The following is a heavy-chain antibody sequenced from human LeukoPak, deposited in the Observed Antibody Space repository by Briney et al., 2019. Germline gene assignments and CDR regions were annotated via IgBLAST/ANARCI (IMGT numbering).Heavy chain of an antibody. CDR2: ISYDGSNK. V-gene: IGHV3-30*03. CDR1: GFTFSSYG. J-gene: IGHJ6*02. Sequence: GGSLRLSCAASGFTFSSYGMHWVRQAPGKGLEWVAVISYDGSNKYYADSVKGRFTISRDNSKNTLYLQMNSLRAEDTAVYYCARSSRGTTVTQSHYYGMDVWGQGTTVTVSS. CDR3: ARSSRGTTVTQSHYYGMDV. D-gene: IGHD4-17*01.